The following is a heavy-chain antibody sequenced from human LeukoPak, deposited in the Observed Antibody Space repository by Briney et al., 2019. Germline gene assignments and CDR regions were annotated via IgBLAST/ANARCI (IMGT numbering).Heavy chain of an antibody. J-gene: IGHJ4*02. Sequence: GASVKVSCKASGYTFTGYYMHWVRQAPGQGLEWMGWINPNSGGTNYAQKFQGRATMTRDTSISTAYMELSRLRSDDTAVYYCARSNGELLPYYFDYWGQGTLVTVSS. D-gene: IGHD1-26*01. CDR3: ARSNGELLPYYFDY. CDR2: INPNSGGT. CDR1: GYTFTGYY. V-gene: IGHV1-2*02.